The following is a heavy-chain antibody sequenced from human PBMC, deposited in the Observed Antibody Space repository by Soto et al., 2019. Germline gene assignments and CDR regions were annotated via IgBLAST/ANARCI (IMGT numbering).Heavy chain of an antibody. V-gene: IGHV4-30-4*01. J-gene: IGHJ4*02. CDR1: GHSLSSGGYY. CDR3: AKFYYYDRTRIDY. CDR2: IYYSGST. D-gene: IGHD3-22*01. Sequence: SETLSLTCTVSGHSLSSGGYYWSWIRQTPGKGLEFIGYIYYSGSTYYNPSLQSRTTISVDTSKRRFSSNLSSVTAADTAVYYCAKFYYYDRTRIDYWGEGALVTVSS.